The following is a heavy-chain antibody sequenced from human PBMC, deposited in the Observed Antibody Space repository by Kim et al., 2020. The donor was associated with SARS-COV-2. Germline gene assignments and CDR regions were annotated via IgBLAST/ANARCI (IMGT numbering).Heavy chain of an antibody. D-gene: IGHD3-16*01. CDR2: ISGSVGST. CDR1: GFTFSTYA. Sequence: GGSLRLSCAVSGFTFSTYAMSWVRQAPGKGLEWVSVISGSVGSTFYADSMKGRFTISRDNSKNTLYLQMNSLRAEDTAVYYCAKAVLWGSYYYFDYWGQG. J-gene: IGHJ4*02. CDR3: AKAVLWGSYYYFDY. V-gene: IGHV3-23*01.